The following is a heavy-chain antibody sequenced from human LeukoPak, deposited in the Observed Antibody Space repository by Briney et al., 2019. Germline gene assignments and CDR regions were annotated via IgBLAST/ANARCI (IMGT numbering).Heavy chain of an antibody. CDR1: GFTFSSYE. CDR2: ISSSGSTI. V-gene: IGHV3-48*03. CDR3: ARVGSVGSYYYYYYMDV. J-gene: IGHJ6*03. Sequence: GRSLRLSCAASGFTFSSYEMNWVRQAPGKGLEWVSYISSSGSTIYYADSVKGRFTISRDNAKNSLYLQMNSLRAEDTAVYYCARVGSVGSYYYYYYMDVWGKGTTVTISS. D-gene: IGHD2-2*03.